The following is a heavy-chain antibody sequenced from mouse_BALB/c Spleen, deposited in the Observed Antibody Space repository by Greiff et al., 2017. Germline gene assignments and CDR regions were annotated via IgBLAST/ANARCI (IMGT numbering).Heavy chain of an antibody. J-gene: IGHJ3*01. CDR2: IRNKANGYTT. CDR3: ARDTATGWFAY. V-gene: IGHV7-3*02. CDR1: GFTFTDYY. D-gene: IGHD1-2*01. Sequence: EVQGVESGGGLVQPGGSLRLSCATSGFTFTDYYMSWVRQPPGKALEWLGFIRNKANGYTTEYSASVKGRFTISRDNSQSILYLQMNTLRAEDSATYYCARDTATGWFAYWGQGTLVTVSA.